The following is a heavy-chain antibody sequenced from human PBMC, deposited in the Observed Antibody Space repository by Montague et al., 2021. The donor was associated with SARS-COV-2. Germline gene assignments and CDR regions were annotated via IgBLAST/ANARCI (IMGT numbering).Heavy chain of an antibody. V-gene: IGHV4-61*02. J-gene: IGHJ6*02. CDR1: GGSISSGSYY. CDR2: IYTSGST. Sequence: TLSLTCTVSGGSISSGSYYWSWIRQPAGEGLEWIGRIYTSGSTNYTPSLKSRVTISVDTSKNQFSLKLSSVTAADTAVYYCARDAEVATMRPYYYYAMDVWGQGTTVTVSS. D-gene: IGHD5-24*01. CDR3: ARDAEVATMRPYYYYAMDV.